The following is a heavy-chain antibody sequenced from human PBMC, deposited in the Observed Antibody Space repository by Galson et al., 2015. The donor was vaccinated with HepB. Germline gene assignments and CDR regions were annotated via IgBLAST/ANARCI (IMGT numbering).Heavy chain of an antibody. J-gene: IGHJ3*02. V-gene: IGHV1-18*01. CDR2: ISAYNGNT. CDR1: GYTFTSYG. Sequence: SVKVSCKASGYTFTSYGISWVRQAPGQGLEWMGWISAYNGNTNYAQKLQGRVTMTTDTSTSTAYMELRSLRSDDTAVYYCARAMDLVGAPLGAFDIWGQGTMVTVSS. D-gene: IGHD1-26*01. CDR3: ARAMDLVGAPLGAFDI.